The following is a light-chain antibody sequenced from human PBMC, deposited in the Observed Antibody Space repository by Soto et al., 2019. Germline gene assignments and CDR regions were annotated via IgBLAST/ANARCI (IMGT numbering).Light chain of an antibody. CDR2: GAS. J-gene: IGKJ4*01. Sequence: DIVMTQSPDSLAVSLGERATINCKSSQSVLYSSNNENYLAWYQQKPGQPPKLLIYGASTRESGVPDRFSGGGSGTDFTLTISSLQAEDVAVYYCQRYYTTLTFGGGTKVEIK. CDR1: QSVLYSSNNENY. V-gene: IGKV4-1*01. CDR3: QRYYTTLT.